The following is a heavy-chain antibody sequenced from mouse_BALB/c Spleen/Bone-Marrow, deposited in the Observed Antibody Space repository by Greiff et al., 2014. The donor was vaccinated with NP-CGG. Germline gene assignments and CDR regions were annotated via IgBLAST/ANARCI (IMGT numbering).Heavy chain of an antibody. CDR2: ISYSGST. CDR3: ARGTLRGALDY. J-gene: IGHJ4*01. CDR1: GYSITSDYA. V-gene: IGHV3-2*02. D-gene: IGHD2-14*01. Sequence: VQLQQPEPGLVKPSQSLSLTCTVTGYSITSDYAWNWIRQFPGNKLEWMGYISYSGSTVYNPSLKSRISITRDTSKNQFFLQLTSVTTEDTATYYCARGTLRGALDYWGQGTSVTVSS.